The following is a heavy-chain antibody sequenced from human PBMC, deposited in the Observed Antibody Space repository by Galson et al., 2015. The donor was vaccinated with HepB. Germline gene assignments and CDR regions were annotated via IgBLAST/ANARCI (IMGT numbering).Heavy chain of an antibody. J-gene: IGHJ5*02. CDR2: ISGSGGST. D-gene: IGHD5-12*01. CDR3: VLTYTSGFFWFDP. V-gene: IGHV3-23*01. Sequence: SLRLSCAASGFTFRSYAMSWVRQAPGKGLEWVSAISGSGGSTSHADSVKGRFTISRDISKNTLYLQMNSLRAEDTAVYYCVLTYTSGFFWFDPWGQGTLVTASS. CDR1: GFTFRSYA.